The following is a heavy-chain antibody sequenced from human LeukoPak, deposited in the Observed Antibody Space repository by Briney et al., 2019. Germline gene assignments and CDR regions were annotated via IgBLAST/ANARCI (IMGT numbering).Heavy chain of an antibody. Sequence: GGSLRLSCAASGFTFSTYAMSWVRQAPGKGLEWVSAISGSGDRTYYADSVEGRFTTSRDNSKNTLYLQMNSLRAEDTAIYYCAKDLAYDSSDYHVIFDCWGQGTLVTVSS. CDR1: GFTFSTYA. CDR2: ISGSGDRT. J-gene: IGHJ4*02. V-gene: IGHV3-23*01. CDR3: AKDLAYDSSDYHVIFDC. D-gene: IGHD3-22*01.